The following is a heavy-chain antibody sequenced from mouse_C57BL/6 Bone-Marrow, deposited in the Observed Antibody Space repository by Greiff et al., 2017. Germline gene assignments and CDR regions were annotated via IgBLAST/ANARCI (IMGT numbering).Heavy chain of an antibody. Sequence: EVKLVESGPGLVKPSQSLSLTCSVTGYSITSGYYWNWIRQFPGNKLEWMGYISYDGSNNYNPSLKNRISITRDTSKNQFFLKLNSVTTEDTATYYCARERDDYDVAWFAYWGQGTLVTVSA. D-gene: IGHD2-4*01. J-gene: IGHJ3*01. V-gene: IGHV3-6*01. CDR1: GYSITSGYY. CDR3: ARERDDYDVAWFAY. CDR2: ISYDGSN.